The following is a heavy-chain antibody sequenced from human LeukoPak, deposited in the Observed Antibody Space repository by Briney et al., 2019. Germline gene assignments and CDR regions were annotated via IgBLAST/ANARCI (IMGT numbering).Heavy chain of an antibody. V-gene: IGHV3-30*18. J-gene: IGHJ4*02. CDR1: GFTFSSYG. CDR3: AKTSAAGTFDY. CDR2: ISYDGSSK. D-gene: IGHD6-13*01. Sequence: GGSLRLSCAASGFTFSSYGMHWVRQAPGKGLEWVAVISYDGSSKCYADSVKGRFTISRDNSKNTLYLQMNSLRAEDTAVYYCAKTSAAGTFDYWGQGTLVTVSS.